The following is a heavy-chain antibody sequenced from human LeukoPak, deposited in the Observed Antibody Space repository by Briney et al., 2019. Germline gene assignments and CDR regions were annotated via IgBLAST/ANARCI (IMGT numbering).Heavy chain of an antibody. V-gene: IGHV1-18*01. CDR1: GYTFTSYG. CDR2: ISAYNGNT. J-gene: IGHJ4*02. CDR3: ARDTGYYDSSGPIATYYFDY. Sequence: ASVKVSCKASGYTFTSYGISWVRQAPGQGLEWMGWISAYNGNTNYAQKLQGRATMTTDTSTSTAYMELRSLRSDDTAVYYCARDTGYYDSSGPIATYYFDYWGQGTLVTVSS. D-gene: IGHD3-22*01.